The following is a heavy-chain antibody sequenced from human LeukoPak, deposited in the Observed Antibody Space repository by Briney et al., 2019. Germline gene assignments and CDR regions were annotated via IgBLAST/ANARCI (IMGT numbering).Heavy chain of an antibody. CDR1: GYTFTSYG. CDR2: ISDYTGNT. CDR3: TRFTEGAFDI. D-gene: IGHD2-8*02. J-gene: IGHJ3*02. Sequence: GASVKVSCKASGYTFTSYGISWVRQAPGQGLEWMGWISDYTGNTNYAQKFQGRVTMTTDTSTSTAYMELRSLRSDDTAVYYCTRFTEGAFDIWGQGTMVTVSS. V-gene: IGHV1-18*01.